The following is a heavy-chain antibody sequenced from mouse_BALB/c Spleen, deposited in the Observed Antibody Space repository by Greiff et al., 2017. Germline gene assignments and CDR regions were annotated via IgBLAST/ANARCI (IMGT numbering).Heavy chain of an antibody. CDR1: GFTFSSYA. D-gene: IGHD2-10*02. CDR3: ERPGYVYFDY. Sequence: DVKLVESGGGLVKPGGSLKLSCAASGFTFSSYAMSWVRQTPEKRLEWVATISSGGSYTYYPDSVKGRFTISRDNAKNTLYLQMSSLRSEDTAMYYCERPGYVYFDYWGQGTTLTVSS. V-gene: IGHV5-9-3*01. CDR2: ISSGGSYT. J-gene: IGHJ2*01.